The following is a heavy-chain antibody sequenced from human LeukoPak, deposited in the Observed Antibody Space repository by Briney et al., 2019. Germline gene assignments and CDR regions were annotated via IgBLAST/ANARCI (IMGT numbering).Heavy chain of an antibody. V-gene: IGHV4-59*01. CDR3: ARMGGITMIRGVLSAFDI. J-gene: IGHJ3*02. CDR1: GGSISSYY. Sequence: SETLSLTCTVSGGSISSYYWSWIRQPPGKGLEWIGYIYYSGSTNYHPPLRSRVTFSIDTSKNQCSLKLTSVTAADTAVYYCARMGGITMIRGVLSAFDIWGQGTAVTVSS. CDR2: IYYSGST. D-gene: IGHD3-10*01.